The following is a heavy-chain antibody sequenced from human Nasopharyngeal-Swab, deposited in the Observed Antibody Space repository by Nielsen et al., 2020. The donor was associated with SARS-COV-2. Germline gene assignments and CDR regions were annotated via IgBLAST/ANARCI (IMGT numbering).Heavy chain of an antibody. J-gene: IGHJ6*02. Sequence: GESLKISCAASGFTFSDYYMSWIRQAPGKGLEWVSYISSSGSTIYYADSVKGRFTISRDNAKNSLYLQMNSLRAEDTAVYYCASPMAREFRYYYYGMDVWGQGTTVTVSS. CDR1: GFTFSDYY. D-gene: IGHD3-10*01. CDR3: ASPMAREFRYYYYGMDV. V-gene: IGHV3-11*01. CDR2: ISSSGSTI.